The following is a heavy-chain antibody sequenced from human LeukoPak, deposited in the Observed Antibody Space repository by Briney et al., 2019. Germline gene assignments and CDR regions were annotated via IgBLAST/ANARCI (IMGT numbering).Heavy chain of an antibody. V-gene: IGHV5-51*01. CDR3: ARRRVGYSYGEFDY. J-gene: IGHJ4*02. CDR2: INPGDSDT. Sequence: GESLKISCKGSGYSFTTYWIGWVRQMPGKGLEWMGIINPGDSDTRYSPSFQGQVTISADKSISTTYLQWTSLKASDTAMYYCARRRVGYSYGEFDYWGQGTLVAVSS. D-gene: IGHD5-18*01. CDR1: GYSFTTYW.